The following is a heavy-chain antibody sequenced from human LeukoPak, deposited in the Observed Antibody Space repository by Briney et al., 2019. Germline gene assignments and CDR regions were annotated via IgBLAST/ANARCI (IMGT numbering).Heavy chain of an antibody. J-gene: IGHJ4*02. D-gene: IGHD3-3*01. CDR3: ARSAGDAYYDFWSGYYPQTFFDY. CDR1: GGSFSGYY. CDR2: INHSGST. Sequence: SETLSLTCAVYGGSFSGYYWSWIRQPPGKGLEWIGEINHSGSTYYNPSLKSRVTISVDTSKNQFSLKLSSVTAADTAVYYCARSAGDAYYDFWSGYYPQTFFDYWGQGTLVTVSS. V-gene: IGHV4-34*09.